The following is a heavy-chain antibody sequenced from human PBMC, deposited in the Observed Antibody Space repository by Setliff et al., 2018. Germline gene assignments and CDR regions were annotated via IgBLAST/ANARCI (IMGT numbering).Heavy chain of an antibody. CDR2: IGSSGNVM. CDR1: GFTFSTYS. V-gene: IGHV3-11*04. D-gene: IGHD3-10*01. CDR3: ARRGSGDY. Sequence: KPGGSLRLSCAASGFTFSTYSMSWVRQAPGKGLEWVSFIGSSGNVMRYADSVKGRFTISRDDAKNSLYLQMNSLRVEDTAVYYCARRGSGDYWGQGALVTVSS. J-gene: IGHJ4*02.